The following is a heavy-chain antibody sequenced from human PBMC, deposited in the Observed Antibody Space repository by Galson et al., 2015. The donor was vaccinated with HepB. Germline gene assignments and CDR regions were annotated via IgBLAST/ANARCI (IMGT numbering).Heavy chain of an antibody. CDR1: GFDFPTHW. J-gene: IGHJ3*01. D-gene: IGHD3-22*01. Sequence: QSGAEVIQPGDSLKISCKTSGFDFPTHWIAWVRQRPGKGLEWMVILFPGDSDSIYSPSFEGQVTMSVVKSISTAYLHWGSRKASDTAVYYCARPQPTVVSPADTLDVWGQGTMVIVSS. CDR2: LFPGDSDS. CDR3: ARPQPTVVSPADTLDV. V-gene: IGHV5-51*03.